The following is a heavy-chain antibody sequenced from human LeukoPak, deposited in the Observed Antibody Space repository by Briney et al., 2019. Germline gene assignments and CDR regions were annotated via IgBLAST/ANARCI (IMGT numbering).Heavy chain of an antibody. CDR2: IYYSGST. D-gene: IGHD6-19*01. Sequence: PSETLSLTCTVSGGSISSYYWSWIRQPPGKGLEWIGYIYYSGSTNYNPSLKSRVTISVDTSKNQFSLKLSSVTAADTAVYYCAIGADSSGWSIPLDYWGQGTLVTVSP. CDR3: AIGADSSGWSIPLDY. J-gene: IGHJ4*02. CDR1: GGSISSYY. V-gene: IGHV4-59*01.